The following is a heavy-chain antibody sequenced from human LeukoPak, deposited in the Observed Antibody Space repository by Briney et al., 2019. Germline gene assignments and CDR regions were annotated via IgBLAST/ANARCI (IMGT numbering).Heavy chain of an antibody. V-gene: IGHV3-66*01. J-gene: IGHJ4*02. CDR1: GFTVSSNY. D-gene: IGHD5-24*01. Sequence: GGSLRLSCTASGFTVSSNYMSWVRQAPGKGLEWVSVIYSGGSTYYADSVKGRFTISRDNSKNTLYLQMNSLRAEDTAVYYCARANYLTFDYWGQGTLVTVSS. CDR2: IYSGGST. CDR3: ARANYLTFDY.